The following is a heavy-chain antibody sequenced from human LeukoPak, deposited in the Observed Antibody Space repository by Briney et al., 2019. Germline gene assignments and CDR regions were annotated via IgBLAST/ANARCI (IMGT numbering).Heavy chain of an antibody. Sequence: GGSLRLSCAASGFTFSSHTMNWVRQAPGKGLEWVSYISSSSSRKYYADSVKGRFTISRDNAKNSMYLQMNGLRAEDTAVYYCARDDSYGLDYQGQGTLVTVSS. CDR3: ARDDSYGLDY. V-gene: IGHV3-48*01. J-gene: IGHJ4*02. D-gene: IGHD5-18*01. CDR2: ISSSSSRK. CDR1: GFTFSSHT.